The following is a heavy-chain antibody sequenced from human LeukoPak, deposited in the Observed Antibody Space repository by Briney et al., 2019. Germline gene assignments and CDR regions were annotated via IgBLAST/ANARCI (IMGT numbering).Heavy chain of an antibody. CDR2: ISYDGSNK. V-gene: IGHV3-30*18. Sequence: RRSLRLSCAASGFTFSRYGIHWVRQAPGKGLEWVAVISYDGSNKYYADSVKGRFTISRDNSRNTLSLQMNSLRAEDTAVYYCAKGSYDSSGYHLDYWGQGTLVTVSS. CDR1: GFTFSRYG. D-gene: IGHD3-22*01. J-gene: IGHJ4*02. CDR3: AKGSYDSSGYHLDY.